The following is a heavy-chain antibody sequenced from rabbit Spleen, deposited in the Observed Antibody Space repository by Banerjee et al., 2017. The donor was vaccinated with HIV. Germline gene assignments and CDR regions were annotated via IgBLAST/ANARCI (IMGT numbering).Heavy chain of an antibody. CDR1: GVSFSDKDV. CDR2: IYGGDMHST. V-gene: IGHV1S45*01. J-gene: IGHJ4*01. D-gene: IGHD6-1*01. CDR3: ARGGYAGYGYTTYFNL. Sequence: QEQLEESGGGLVKPEGSLTLTCKASGVSFSDKDVMCWVRQAPGKGLEWIACIYGGDMHSTAYASWAKGRFTISRTSSTTVTLQMTSLTAADTATYFCARGGYAGYGYTTYFNLWGPGTLVTVS.